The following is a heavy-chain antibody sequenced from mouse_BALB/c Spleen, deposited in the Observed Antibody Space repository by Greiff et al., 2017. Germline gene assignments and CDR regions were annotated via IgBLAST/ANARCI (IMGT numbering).Heavy chain of an antibody. CDR3: AREGYGGKGDY. V-gene: IGHV1-69*01. D-gene: IGHD1-1*02. CDR2: IDTSDSYT. J-gene: IGHJ2*01. Sequence: QVQLQQPGAELVMPGASVKMSCKASGYTFTDYWMHWVKQRPGQGLEWIGAIDTSDSYTSYNQKFKGKATLTVDESSSTAYMQLSSLTSEDSAVYYCAREGYGGKGDYGGQGTTLTVSA. CDR1: GYTFTDYW.